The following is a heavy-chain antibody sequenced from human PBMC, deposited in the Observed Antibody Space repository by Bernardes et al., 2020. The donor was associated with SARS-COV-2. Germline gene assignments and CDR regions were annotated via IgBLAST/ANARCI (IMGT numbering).Heavy chain of an antibody. Sequence: ASVKVSCKASGYTFTFYFMHWVRQAPGQGLEWMGIINPSSGATTYAQRFQGRVTMTRDTSTSTVYMELSSLRSEDTAVYFCARGTIGAVGEHWGQGALVTVSS. CDR2: INPSSGAT. D-gene: IGHD6-13*01. J-gene: IGHJ4*02. V-gene: IGHV1-46*03. CDR3: ARGTIGAVGEH. CDR1: GYTFTFYF.